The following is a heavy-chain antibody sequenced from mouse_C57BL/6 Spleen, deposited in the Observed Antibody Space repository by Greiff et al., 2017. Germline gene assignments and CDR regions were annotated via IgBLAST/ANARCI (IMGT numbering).Heavy chain of an antibody. V-gene: IGHV1-15*01. CDR2: IDPETGGT. CDR1: GYTFTDYE. Sequence: QVQLKESGAELVRPGASVTLSCKASGYTFTDYEMHWVKQTPVHGLEWIGAIDPETGGTAYNQKFKGKAILTADKSSSTAYMELRSLTSEDSAVYYCTRAFTTGDYWGQGTTLTVSS. CDR3: TRAFTTGDY. J-gene: IGHJ2*01. D-gene: IGHD1-1*01.